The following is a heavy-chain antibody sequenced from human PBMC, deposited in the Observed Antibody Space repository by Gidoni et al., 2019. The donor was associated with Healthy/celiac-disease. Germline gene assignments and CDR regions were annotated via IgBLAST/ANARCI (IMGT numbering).Heavy chain of an antibody. CDR2: INPNSGGT. V-gene: IGHV1-2*02. J-gene: IGHJ3*02. CDR3: ARDNRAVTMIPVGWDI. Sequence: QVQLVQSGAEVKKPGASVKVSCKASGYTFTGYYMHWVRQAPGQGLEWMGWINPNSGGTTEAQKFQGRFTMTRDTSISTAYMELSRLRSDDTAGYYCARDNRAVTMIPVGWDIWGQGTMVTVSS. CDR1: GYTFTGYY. D-gene: IGHD3-22*01.